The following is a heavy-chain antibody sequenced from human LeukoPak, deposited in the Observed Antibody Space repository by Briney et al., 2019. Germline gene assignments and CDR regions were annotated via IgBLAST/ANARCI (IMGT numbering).Heavy chain of an antibody. Sequence: SETLSLACTVSGGSIYSTTFYWGWIRQPPGKGLEWIGSMYYDGSTYHNPSLKSRVTISVDTSNNQFSLKLTSVTAADTAVYFCARRSDSGSDDGEDYFDYWGQGTLVTVPS. CDR2: MYYDGST. CDR1: GGSIYSTTFY. V-gene: IGHV4-39*01. CDR3: ARRSDSGSDDGEDYFDY. D-gene: IGHD1-26*01. J-gene: IGHJ4*02.